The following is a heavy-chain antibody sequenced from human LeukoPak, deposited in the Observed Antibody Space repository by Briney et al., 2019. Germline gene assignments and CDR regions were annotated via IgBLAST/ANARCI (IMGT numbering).Heavy chain of an antibody. CDR1: GYTFTSYY. CDR2: INPSGGST. Sequence: ATVKVSCKASGYTFTSYYMHWVRQAPGQGLEWMGIINPSGGSTSYAQKFQGRVTMTRDTSTSTVYMELSSLRSEDTAVYYCARGSRGYSGYDLLDYWGQGTLVTVSS. V-gene: IGHV1-46*01. J-gene: IGHJ4*02. CDR3: ARGSRGYSGYDLLDY. D-gene: IGHD5-12*01.